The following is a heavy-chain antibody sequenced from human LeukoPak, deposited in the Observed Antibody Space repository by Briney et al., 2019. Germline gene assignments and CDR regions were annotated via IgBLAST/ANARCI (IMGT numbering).Heavy chain of an antibody. J-gene: IGHJ4*02. V-gene: IGHV1-46*01. Sequence: GASVKVSCKSPGCTFTNYYVHWVRQAPGQGLEWMGIINPSGGSTTYAQKFQGRVTMTRDTSTSTVYMELSSLRSEDTAVYYCARGLDSSGYYQYWGQGTLVTVSS. D-gene: IGHD3-22*01. CDR2: INPSGGST. CDR1: GCTFTNYY. CDR3: ARGLDSSGYYQY.